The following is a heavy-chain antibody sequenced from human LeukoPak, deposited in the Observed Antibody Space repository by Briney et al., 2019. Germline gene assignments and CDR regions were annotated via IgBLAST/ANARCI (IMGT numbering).Heavy chain of an antibody. J-gene: IGHJ4*02. CDR2: INQDGSEK. V-gene: IGHV3-7*01. CDR1: GFTFSSHW. Sequence: VVSLGLSCAASGFTFSSHWMSWVRQTPGKGLKWVAHINQDGSEKYYVESVKGRFTISRYNAKNSLPLQMNSLRAEDTAVYYCARDKVTYWGQGTLVTVSS. CDR3: ARDKVTY.